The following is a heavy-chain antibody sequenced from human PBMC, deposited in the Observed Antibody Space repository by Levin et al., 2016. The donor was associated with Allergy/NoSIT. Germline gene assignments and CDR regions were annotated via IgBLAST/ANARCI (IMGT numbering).Heavy chain of an antibody. V-gene: IGHV4-39*01. J-gene: IGHJ4*02. D-gene: IGHD3-9*01. CDR3: ARHRIDWLLGVRNFDY. CDR2: IYYSGST. Sequence: SETLSLTCTVSGGSISSSSYYWGWIRQPPGKGLEWIGSIYYSGSTYYNPSLKSRVTISVDTSKNQFSLKLSSVTAADTAVYYCARHRIDWLLGVRNFDYWGQGTLVTVSS. CDR1: GGSISSSSYY.